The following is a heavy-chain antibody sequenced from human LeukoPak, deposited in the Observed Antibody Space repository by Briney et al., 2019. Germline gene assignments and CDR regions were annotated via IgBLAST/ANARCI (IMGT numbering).Heavy chain of an antibody. Sequence: GASAKVSCKSSAYTSSDNGISWMRQAPGQGLEWMGWISTNNGNTNYAQQFQGRVTMTTDTSTSTAYMELRSLKSDDTAVYYCARDVPGSIGTTARFDPWGQGTLVTVSS. J-gene: IGHJ5*02. CDR1: AYTSSDNG. CDR2: ISTNNGNT. V-gene: IGHV1-18*01. CDR3: ARDVPGSIGTTARFDP. D-gene: IGHD1-1*01.